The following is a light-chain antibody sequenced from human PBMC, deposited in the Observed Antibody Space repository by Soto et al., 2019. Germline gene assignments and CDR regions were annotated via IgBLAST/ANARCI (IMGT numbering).Light chain of an antibody. V-gene: IGLV1-40*01. CDR2: GNN. J-gene: IGLJ2*01. Sequence: QSALTQPPSVSGAPGQGVTISCTGSSSNIGGYDVHWYQQLPGTAPKLFIYGNNNRPSGVPDRFSGSKSGTSASLAITGLQGEDEADYYCQSYDSRLSVVVFGGGTKVTVL. CDR1: SSNIGGYD. CDR3: QSYDSRLSVVV.